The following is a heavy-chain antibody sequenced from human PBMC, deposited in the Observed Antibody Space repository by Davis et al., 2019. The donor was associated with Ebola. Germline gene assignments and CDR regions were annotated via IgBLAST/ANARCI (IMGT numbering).Heavy chain of an antibody. CDR3: ARLAVAPIYGMDV. V-gene: IGHV4-39*01. D-gene: IGHD6-19*01. CDR2: IYYSGST. CDR1: GGSISSSSYY. J-gene: IGHJ6*02. Sequence: PSETLSLTCTVSGGSISSSSYYWGWIRQPPGKGLEWIGSIYYSGSTYYNPSLKSRVTISVDTSKNQFSLKLSSVTAADTAVYYCARLAVAPIYGMDVWGQGTTVTVSS.